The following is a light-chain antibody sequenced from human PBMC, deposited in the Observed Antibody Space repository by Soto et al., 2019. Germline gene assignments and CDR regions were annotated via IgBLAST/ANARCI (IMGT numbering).Light chain of an antibody. CDR1: QSVSSD. Sequence: EFVLTQSAGTVSLSPGERATLSCRASQSVSSDLAWYHQKPGQAPRLLIYGASTRATGIPARFSGSGSGTEFTLTINSLQSEDFAVYYCQQYNNWPRTFGQGTKVDI. J-gene: IGKJ1*01. CDR3: QQYNNWPRT. V-gene: IGKV3-15*01. CDR2: GAS.